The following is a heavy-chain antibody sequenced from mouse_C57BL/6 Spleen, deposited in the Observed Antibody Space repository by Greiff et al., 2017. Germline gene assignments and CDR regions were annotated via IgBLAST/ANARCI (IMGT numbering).Heavy chain of an antibody. CDR1: GYAFSSSW. D-gene: IGHD3-2*02. CDR2: IYPGDGDT. CDR3: AREGTAQATGFAY. J-gene: IGHJ3*01. Sequence: VQVVESGPELVKPGASVKISCKASGYAFSSSWMNWVKQRPGKGLEWIGRIYPGDGDTNYNGKFKGKATLTADKSSSTAYMQLSSLTSEDSAVYFCAREGTAQATGFAYWGQGTLVTVSA. V-gene: IGHV1-82*01.